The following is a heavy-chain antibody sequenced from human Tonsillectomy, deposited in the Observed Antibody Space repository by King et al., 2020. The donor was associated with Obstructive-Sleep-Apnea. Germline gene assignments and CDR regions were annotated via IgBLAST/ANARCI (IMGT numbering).Heavy chain of an antibody. CDR2: ISNDGSDK. CDR1: GFTFSSYA. V-gene: IGHV3-30*04. J-gene: IGHJ6*02. Sequence: VQLVESGGGVVQPGRSLRLSCAASGFTFSSYAMHCVRQAPGKGLEGAAVISNDGSDKYYADSVKGRFTISRDNSKNTLYLQMNSLGAEDTAFYYCASQSYFYGSGNLYGMDVWGQGTTVTVSS. D-gene: IGHD3-10*01. CDR3: ASQSYFYGSGNLYGMDV.